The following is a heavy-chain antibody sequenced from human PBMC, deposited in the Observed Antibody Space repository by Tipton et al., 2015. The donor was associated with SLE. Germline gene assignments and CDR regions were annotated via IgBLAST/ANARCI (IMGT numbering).Heavy chain of an antibody. CDR3: ASSLIEHSSSWYPWAFDI. J-gene: IGHJ3*02. CDR2: IYTSGST. D-gene: IGHD6-13*01. V-gene: IGHV4-4*09. Sequence: GLVKPSETLSLTCTVSGGSISSYYWSWIRQPPGKGLEWIGYIYTSGSTNYNPSLKSRVTISVDTSKNQFSLKLSSVTPEDTAVYYCASSLIEHSSSWYPWAFDIWGQGTMVTVSS. CDR1: GGSISSYY.